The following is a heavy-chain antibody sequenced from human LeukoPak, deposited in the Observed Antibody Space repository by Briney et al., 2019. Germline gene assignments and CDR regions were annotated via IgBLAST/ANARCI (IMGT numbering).Heavy chain of an antibody. CDR1: GGTFSSYA. D-gene: IGHD3-3*01. CDR2: IIPIFGTA. J-gene: IGHJ6*03. V-gene: IGHV1-69*13. CDR3: ARGHVLRFLEWPYMDV. Sequence: SVNVSCKASGGTFSSYAISWVRQAPGQGLEWMGGIIPIFGTANYAQKFQGRVTITADESTSTAYMELSSLRSEDTAVYYCARGHVLRFLEWPYMDVWGKGTTVTVSS.